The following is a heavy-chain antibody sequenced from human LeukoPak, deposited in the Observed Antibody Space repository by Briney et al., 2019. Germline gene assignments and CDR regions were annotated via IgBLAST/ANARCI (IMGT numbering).Heavy chain of an antibody. CDR1: GFTFSGYA. CDR3: AKDDEYDILTGGNFDY. Sequence: GGSLRLSCAASGFTFSGYAMSWVRQAPGKGLEWVSAISGSGGSTHYADSVKGRFTISRDNSKNTLYLQMNSLRAEDTAVYYCAKDDEYDILTGGNFDYWGQGTLVTVSS. CDR2: ISGSGGST. D-gene: IGHD3-9*01. J-gene: IGHJ4*02. V-gene: IGHV3-23*01.